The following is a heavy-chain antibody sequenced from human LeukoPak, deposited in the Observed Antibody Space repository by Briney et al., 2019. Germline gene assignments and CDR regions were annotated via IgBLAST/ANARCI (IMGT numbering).Heavy chain of an antibody. V-gene: IGHV4-34*01. Sequence: PSETLSLTCAVYGGSFSGYYWSWIRQPPGKGLEWIGEITHSGSTNSNPTLKSRVTISQDISKNRFSLKLSSVTAADTAVYYCARYYDVLTGYYTFDYWGQGTLVTVSS. CDR1: GGSFSGYY. CDR3: ARYYDVLTGYYTFDY. CDR2: ITHSGST. D-gene: IGHD3-9*01. J-gene: IGHJ4*02.